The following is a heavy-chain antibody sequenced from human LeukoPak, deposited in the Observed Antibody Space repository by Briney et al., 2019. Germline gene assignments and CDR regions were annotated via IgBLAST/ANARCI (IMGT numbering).Heavy chain of an antibody. CDR2: IYYSGST. V-gene: IGHV4-59*08. J-gene: IGHJ3*02. CDR3: ARHVPHYYDSSGEGAFDI. Sequence: PSETLSLTCTVSGGSISSYYWSWIRQPPGKGLEWIGYIYYSGSTNYNPSLKSRVTISVDTSKDQFSLKLSSVTAADTAVYYCARHVPHYYDSSGEGAFDIWGQGTMVTVSS. D-gene: IGHD3-22*01. CDR1: GGSISSYY.